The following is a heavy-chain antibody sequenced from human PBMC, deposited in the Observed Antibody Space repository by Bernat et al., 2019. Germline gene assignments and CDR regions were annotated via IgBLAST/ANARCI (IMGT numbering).Heavy chain of an antibody. D-gene: IGHD3-10*01. V-gene: IGHV3-23*01. CDR2: ISGSGGST. Sequence: EVQLLESGGGLVQPGGSLRLSCAASGFTFSSYAMSWVRQAPGKGLEWVSAISGSGGSTYYADSVKGRFTISRDNSKNTLYLQMNSLRAEDTAVYYCAKVKHHYGSGSGVFDPWGQGTLVTVSS. CDR3: AKVKHHYGSGSGVFDP. CDR1: GFTFSSYA. J-gene: IGHJ5*02.